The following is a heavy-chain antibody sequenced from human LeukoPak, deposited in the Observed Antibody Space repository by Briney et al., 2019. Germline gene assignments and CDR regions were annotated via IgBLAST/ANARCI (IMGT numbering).Heavy chain of an antibody. CDR1: AFTFDNYW. V-gene: IGHV3-7*01. CDR2: IKPDGSEK. CDR3: ARDTADYYDSSGYNIGYFDL. Sequence: PGGSLRLSCAASAFTFDNYWMSWVRQAPGKGLEWVANIKPDGSEKHYVDSVEGRFTISRDNAKNSPYLQMNSLRAEDTAVYYCARDTADYYDSSGYNIGYFDLWGRGTLVTVSS. D-gene: IGHD3-22*01. J-gene: IGHJ2*01.